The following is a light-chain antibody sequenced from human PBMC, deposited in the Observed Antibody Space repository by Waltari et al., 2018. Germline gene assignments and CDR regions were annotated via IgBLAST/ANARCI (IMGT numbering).Light chain of an antibody. CDR1: RSDVGAYNY. J-gene: IGLJ1*01. CDR2: DVS. CDR3: ASYTTSDSYV. V-gene: IGLV2-14*03. Sequence: QSALTQPASVSGSPGQSITISCAGSRSDVGAYNYVSWYQQHPGKAPRLIIYDVSNRPSGVSNRFSGSRSGNTASLTISGLQAEDEADYYCASYTTSDSYVFGTGTEVTVL.